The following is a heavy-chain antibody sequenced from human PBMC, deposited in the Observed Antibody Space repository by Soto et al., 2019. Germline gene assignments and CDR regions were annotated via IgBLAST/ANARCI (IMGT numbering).Heavy chain of an antibody. D-gene: IGHD3-22*01. CDR1: SGSISGSY. CDR2: IKYSEST. CDR3: ARDYGPVSMILAPLFY. V-gene: IGHV4-59*01. J-gene: IGHJ4*02. Sequence: VQLQELGPGLVKPSETLSLTCTVSSGSISGSYWSWIRQPPGKGLEWIGYIKYSESTNYNPSLKSRVTISVDTSQNQISLKLRSATVEDTAVYYCARDYGPVSMILAPLFYWGQGTLVTVSS.